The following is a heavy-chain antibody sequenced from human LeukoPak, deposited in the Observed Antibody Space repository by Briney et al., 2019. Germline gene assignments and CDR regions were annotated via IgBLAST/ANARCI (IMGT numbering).Heavy chain of an antibody. CDR1: GFTFSSYS. D-gene: IGHD2/OR15-2a*01. CDR3: ASSMVTPTEYYFDY. J-gene: IGHJ4*02. Sequence: GSLRLSCAASGFTFSSYSMNWVRQAPGKGLEWVSSISSSSSYIYYAHSVKGRFTISRDNAKNSLYLQMNSLRAEDTAVYYCASSMVTPTEYYFDYWGQGTLVTVSS. V-gene: IGHV3-21*01. CDR2: ISSSSSYI.